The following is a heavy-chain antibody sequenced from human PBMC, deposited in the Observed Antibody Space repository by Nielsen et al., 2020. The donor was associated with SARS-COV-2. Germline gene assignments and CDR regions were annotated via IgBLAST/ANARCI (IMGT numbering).Heavy chain of an antibody. V-gene: IGHV4-39*07. CDR3: ARASGYS. D-gene: IGHD5-18*01. CDR2: IYYSGTT. J-gene: IGHJ4*02. Sequence: SETLSLTCTVSAGSISSEIYYWGWMRQPPGKGLEWIGNIYYSGTTHYNPSLKSRVTISLDTSKNQFSLKLSSVTAADTAVYYCARASGYSWGQGTLVTVSS. CDR1: AGSISSEIYY.